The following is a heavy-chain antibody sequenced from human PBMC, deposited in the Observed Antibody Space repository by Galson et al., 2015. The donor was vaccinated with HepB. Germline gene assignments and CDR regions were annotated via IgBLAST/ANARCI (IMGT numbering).Heavy chain of an antibody. CDR1: GYTFTSYA. CDR2: INAGNGNT. CDR3: ARDHYDSSGYYPDGYFDY. J-gene: IGHJ4*02. Sequence: SVKVSCKASGYTFTSYAMHWVRQAPGQRLEWMGWINAGNGNTKYSQKFQGRVTITRDTSASTAYMELSSLRSEDTAVYYCARDHYDSSGYYPDGYFDYWGQGTLVTVSS. D-gene: IGHD3-22*01. V-gene: IGHV1-3*01.